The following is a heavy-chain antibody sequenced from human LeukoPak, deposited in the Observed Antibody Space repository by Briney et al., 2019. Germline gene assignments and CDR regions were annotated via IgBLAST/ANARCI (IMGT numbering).Heavy chain of an antibody. CDR2: MNPNSGNT. Sequence: ASVKVSCKVSGNTLTELSMHWVRQAPGKGLEWMGWMNPNSGNTGYAQKFQGRVTMTRNTSISTAYMELSSLRSEDTAVYYCARDRFDDGSGYYYHYYYYMDVWGKGTTVTVSS. CDR1: GNTLTELS. V-gene: IGHV1-8*01. CDR3: ARDRFDDGSGYYYHYYYYMDV. D-gene: IGHD3-22*01. J-gene: IGHJ6*03.